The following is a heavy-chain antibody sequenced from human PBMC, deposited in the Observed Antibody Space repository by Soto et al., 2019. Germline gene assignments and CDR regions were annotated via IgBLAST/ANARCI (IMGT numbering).Heavy chain of an antibody. Sequence: GGSLRLSCAVSGFTFRNHAMHWVRQAPGKGLQWVSGISGGGDSTFYADSVKGRFTISRDNSMNTLHLHMDSLRVEDTALYYCAREPVGPDYAMDVWGQGTMVTVSS. D-gene: IGHD1-26*01. V-gene: IGHV3-23*01. CDR3: AREPVGPDYAMDV. J-gene: IGHJ6*02. CDR1: GFTFRNHA. CDR2: ISGGGDST.